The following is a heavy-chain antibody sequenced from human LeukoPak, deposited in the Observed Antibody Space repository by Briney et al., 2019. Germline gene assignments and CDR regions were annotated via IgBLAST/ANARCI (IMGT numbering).Heavy chain of an antibody. CDR3: ASSTSWYQPSGRYFGS. J-gene: IGHJ4*02. CDR2: MYYSGST. CDR1: SGSIPSYW. Sequence: SETLSLTCTVSSGSIPSYWWSWIRQPPGKGLEWIGYMYYSGSTNYNPSLKSRVTISIDTSSRQFSLKLTSVTTADTAVYYCASSTSWYQPSGRYFGSWGQGTLVTVSS. D-gene: IGHD6-13*01. V-gene: IGHV4-59*01.